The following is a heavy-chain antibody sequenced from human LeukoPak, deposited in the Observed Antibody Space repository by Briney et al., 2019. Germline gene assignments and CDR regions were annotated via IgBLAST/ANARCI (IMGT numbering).Heavy chain of an antibody. J-gene: IGHJ3*02. CDR2: INHSGST. Sequence: SETLSLTCAVYGGSFSGYYWSWIRQPPGKGLEWIGEINHSGSTNYNPSLKSRVTISVDTSKNQFSLKLSSVTATDTAVYYCARVGGTYAFDIWGQGTMVTVSS. CDR1: GGSFSGYY. CDR3: ARVGGTYAFDI. V-gene: IGHV4-34*01. D-gene: IGHD2-15*01.